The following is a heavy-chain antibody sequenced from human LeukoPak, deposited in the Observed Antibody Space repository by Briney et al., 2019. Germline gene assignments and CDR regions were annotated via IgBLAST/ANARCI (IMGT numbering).Heavy chain of an antibody. CDR2: IYHTGSN. Sequence: KPSETLSLTCLVSSGSLSSYYWTWIRQPPGKGLEWIGYIYHTGSNNYSPSLKSRDTMSVDTSKNQLSLKLSSVTAADTAVYYCASGGLVSRYLDHWGQGTLVTVSS. CDR1: SGSLSSYY. J-gene: IGHJ4*02. D-gene: IGHD3-9*01. V-gene: IGHV4-59*12. CDR3: ASGGLVSRYLDH.